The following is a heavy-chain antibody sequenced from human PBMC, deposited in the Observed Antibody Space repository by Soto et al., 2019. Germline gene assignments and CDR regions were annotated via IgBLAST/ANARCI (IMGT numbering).Heavy chain of an antibody. D-gene: IGHD6-13*01. CDR1: GFTFSNAW. Sequence: GGSLRLSCAASGFTFSNAWMTWVRQAPGKGLEWVGRIRSKTGGGTTEYAAPVKGRFTISRDDSKNMLYMQMTSLKTEDTAVYYCTMGSGIAAAGTSWGQGTLVTVSS. CDR3: TMGSGIAAAGTS. V-gene: IGHV3-15*01. J-gene: IGHJ5*02. CDR2: IRSKTGGGTT.